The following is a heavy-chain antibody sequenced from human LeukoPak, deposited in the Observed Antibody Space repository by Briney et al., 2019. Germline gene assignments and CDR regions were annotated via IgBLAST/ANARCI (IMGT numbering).Heavy chain of an antibody. J-gene: IGHJ4*02. Sequence: GASVKVSCKASGYTFTSYGISWVRQAPGQGLEWMGWISAYNGNTNYAQKLQGRVTMTTDTSTSTAYMELRSLRSVDTAVYYCARIPRRYYYDSSGYFDYWGQGTLVTVSS. CDR2: ISAYNGNT. D-gene: IGHD3-22*01. CDR3: ARIPRRYYYDSSGYFDY. V-gene: IGHV1-18*01. CDR1: GYTFTSYG.